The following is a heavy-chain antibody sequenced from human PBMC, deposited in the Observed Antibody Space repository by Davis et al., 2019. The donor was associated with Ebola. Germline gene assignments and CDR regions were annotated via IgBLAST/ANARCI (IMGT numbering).Heavy chain of an antibody. Sequence: GGSLRLSCAASGFTFSSYAMSWVRQAPGKGLEWVSYISSSGSTIYYADSVKGRFNISRDNAKNSLYLEMNSLRAEDTAVYYCARDLSRGGGYYYYYYGMDVWGQGTTVTVSS. J-gene: IGHJ6*02. CDR2: ISSSGSTI. CDR1: GFTFSSYA. D-gene: IGHD3-16*01. CDR3: ARDLSRGGGYYYYYYGMDV. V-gene: IGHV3-48*03.